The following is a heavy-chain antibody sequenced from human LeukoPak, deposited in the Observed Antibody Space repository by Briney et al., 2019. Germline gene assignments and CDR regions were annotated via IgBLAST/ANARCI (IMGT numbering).Heavy chain of an antibody. CDR1: GFNVSNNY. CDR2: INTVGST. V-gene: IGHV3-53*01. Sequence: GGSLRLSCAASGFNVSNNYMSWVRQAAGKGLEWVSLINTVGSTNYPDSVKGRFTISRDNLENTLYLQMNSLGAEDTAVYYCAGEPGDRVYWGQGTLVTVSS. CDR3: AGEPGDRVY. D-gene: IGHD7-27*01. J-gene: IGHJ4*02.